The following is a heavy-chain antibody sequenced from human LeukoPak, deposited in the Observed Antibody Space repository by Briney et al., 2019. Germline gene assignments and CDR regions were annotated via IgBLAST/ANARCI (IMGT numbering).Heavy chain of an antibody. CDR3: AFDDYGDLDY. J-gene: IGHJ4*02. V-gene: IGHV3-30*02. CDR2: IRYDGSNK. Sequence: TGGSLRLSCAASGFTFSSYGMHWVRQAPGKGLEWVAFIRYDGSNKYYADSVKGRFTISRDNSKNTLYLQMNSLRAEDTAVYYCAFDDYGDLDYWGQGTLVTVSS. D-gene: IGHD4-17*01. CDR1: GFTFSSYG.